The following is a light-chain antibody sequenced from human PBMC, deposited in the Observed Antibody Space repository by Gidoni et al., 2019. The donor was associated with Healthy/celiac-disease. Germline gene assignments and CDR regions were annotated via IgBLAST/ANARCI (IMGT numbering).Light chain of an antibody. J-gene: IGKJ3*01. CDR3: MQALQTPPFT. CDR1: QSLLHSNGYNY. Sequence: DIVMTQSPLSLPVTPGEPASISCRSSQSLLHSNGYNYLDWYLQKPGQSPQLLIYLGSNRASGVPDRFSGSGSGKYFTLKISRVEAEDVGVYYCMQALQTPPFTFGPGTKVDIK. CDR2: LGS. V-gene: IGKV2-28*01.